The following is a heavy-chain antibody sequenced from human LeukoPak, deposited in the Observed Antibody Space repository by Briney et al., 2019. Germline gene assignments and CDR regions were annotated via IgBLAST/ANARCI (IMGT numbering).Heavy chain of an antibody. CDR1: GGSISSSSYY. D-gene: IGHD3-10*01. Sequence: SETLSLTCTVSGGSISSSSYYWGWIRQPPGKGLEWIGRIYTSGSTNYNPSLKSRVTMSVDTSKNQFSLKLSSVTAADTAVYYCARGFGRYFDYWGQGTLVTVSS. CDR2: IYTSGST. CDR3: ARGFGRYFDY. J-gene: IGHJ4*02. V-gene: IGHV4-39*07.